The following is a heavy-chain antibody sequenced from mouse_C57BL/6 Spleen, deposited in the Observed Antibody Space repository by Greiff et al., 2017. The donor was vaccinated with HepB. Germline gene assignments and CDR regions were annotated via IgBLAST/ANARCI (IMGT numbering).Heavy chain of an antibody. D-gene: IGHD3-2*02. Sequence: VQLVESGAELVRPGSSVKLSCKASGYTFTSYWMQWVKQRPIQGLEWIGNIDPSDSETHYNQKFKDKATLTVDKSSSTAYMQLSSLTSEDSAVYYCARGSGYVGYWGQGTTLTVSS. CDR1: GYTFTSYW. J-gene: IGHJ2*01. CDR2: IDPSDSET. V-gene: IGHV1-52*01. CDR3: ARGSGYVGY.